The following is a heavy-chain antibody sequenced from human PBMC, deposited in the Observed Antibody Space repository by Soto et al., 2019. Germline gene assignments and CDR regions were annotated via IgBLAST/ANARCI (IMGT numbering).Heavy chain of an antibody. CDR2: ISSSSSTI. CDR3: ARDKLWQPVHYYYYYMDV. CDR1: GVTFSSYS. J-gene: IGHJ6*03. Sequence: PGGSLRLSCAASGVTFSSYSMNWVRQAPGKGLEWVSYISSSSSTIYYADSVKGRFTISRDNAKNSLYLQMNSLRAEDTAVYYCARDKLWQPVHYYYYYMDVWGKGTTVTVSS. D-gene: IGHD6-13*01. V-gene: IGHV3-48*01.